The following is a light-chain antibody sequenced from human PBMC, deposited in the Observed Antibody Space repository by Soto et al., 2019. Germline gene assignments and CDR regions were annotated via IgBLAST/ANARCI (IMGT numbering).Light chain of an antibody. CDR2: GNS. J-gene: IGLJ2*01. V-gene: IGLV1-40*01. Sequence: QSVLTQPPSVSGAPGQRVTISCTGSSSNIGAGYDVHWYQQLPGTAPKLLIYGNSNRPSRVPDRFSGSKSGTSASLAITGLQAEDEADYYCQSYDSSLSGHVVFGGGTKLIVL. CDR3: QSYDSSLSGHVV. CDR1: SSNIGAGYD.